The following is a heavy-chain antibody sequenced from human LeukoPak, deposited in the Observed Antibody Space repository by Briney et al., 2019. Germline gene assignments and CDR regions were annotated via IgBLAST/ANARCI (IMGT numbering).Heavy chain of an antibody. CDR3: AKRRSDSYYYYYGMDV. V-gene: IGHV3-53*01. J-gene: IGHJ6*02. CDR1: GFSISSGY. Sequence: GGSLRLSCVASGFSISSGYMTWARQAPGKALEWVSLLYSDDSAYYPDSVKGRFTISRDNSKSTLHLQMNSLRAEDTAVYYCAKRRSDSYYYYYGMDVWGQGTTVTVSS. CDR2: LYSDDSA.